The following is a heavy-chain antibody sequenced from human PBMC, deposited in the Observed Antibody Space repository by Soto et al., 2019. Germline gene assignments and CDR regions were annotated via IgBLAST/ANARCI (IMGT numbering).Heavy chain of an antibody. V-gene: IGHV3-30*18. CDR2: ISYDGSEK. Sequence: QVALVESGGGVVRPGRSLRLSCGASGFSFSKYGMHWVRQAPGEGLEWLSLISYDGSEKWYAESVKGRFTISRDNSKNTLYLQMNSVRGDDTAVYFCAKGYEVSPPVASAWYSNYFYGVDVWGRGTTVTVSS. J-gene: IGHJ6*02. D-gene: IGHD6-19*01. CDR1: GFSFSKYG. CDR3: AKGYEVSPPVASAWYSNYFYGVDV.